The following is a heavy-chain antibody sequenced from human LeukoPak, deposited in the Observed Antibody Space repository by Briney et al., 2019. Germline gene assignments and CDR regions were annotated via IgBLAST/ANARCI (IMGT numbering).Heavy chain of an antibody. Sequence: GGSLRLSCAASGFSFRSYAMSWVRQAPGMGLEWVSAISGSGGTTDYADSVKGRFTISRDNSKNTLYLQMNSLRAEDTAVYYCAKALYGDYGRFDYWGQGTLVTVSS. V-gene: IGHV3-23*01. CDR2: ISGSGGTT. CDR3: AKALYGDYGRFDY. D-gene: IGHD4-17*01. CDR1: GFSFRSYA. J-gene: IGHJ4*02.